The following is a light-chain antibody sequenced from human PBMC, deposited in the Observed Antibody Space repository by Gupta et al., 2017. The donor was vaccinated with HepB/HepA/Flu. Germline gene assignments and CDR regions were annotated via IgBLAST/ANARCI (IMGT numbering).Light chain of an antibody. V-gene: IGLV4-60*03. Sequence: QLMVTQSSSASASLGSSVKLTCTLSSGYSHYSIGWHQQQPGKAPRCLMKVESSGRYNKGSGIPDRFSGSSSGAARYLTISNLQSEDESYYYCENWNRNILVFGGGTKLTVL. CDR2: VESSGRY. CDR1: SGYSHYS. CDR3: ENWNRNILV. J-gene: IGLJ2*01.